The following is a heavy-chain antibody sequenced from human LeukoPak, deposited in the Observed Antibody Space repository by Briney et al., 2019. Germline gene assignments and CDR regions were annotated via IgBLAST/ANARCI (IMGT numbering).Heavy chain of an antibody. CDR2: IYPGDSVT. V-gene: IGHV5-51*01. CDR3: ATSESQTRFDY. Sequence: GESLKISCKGSGYSFLSYWIGWVRQMPGKGLEWMGIIYPGDSVTIYSPSFQGQVTISADKSISTAYLQWSSLKASDTAMYYCATSESQTRFDYWGQGTPVTVSS. CDR1: GYSFLSYW. J-gene: IGHJ4*02. D-gene: IGHD1/OR15-1a*01.